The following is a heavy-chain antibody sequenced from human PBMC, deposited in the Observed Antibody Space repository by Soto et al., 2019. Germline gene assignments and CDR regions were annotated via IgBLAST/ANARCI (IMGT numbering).Heavy chain of an antibody. CDR1: GYTFTGYY. Sequence: GASVKVSCKASGYTFTGYYMHWVRQAPGQGLEWMGWINPNSGGTNYAQKFQGWVTMTRDTSISTAYMELSRLRSDDTAVYYCARAWAVAGTHYYYYGMDVWGQGTTVTVSS. V-gene: IGHV1-2*04. CDR3: ARAWAVAGTHYYYYGMDV. D-gene: IGHD6-19*01. J-gene: IGHJ6*02. CDR2: INPNSGGT.